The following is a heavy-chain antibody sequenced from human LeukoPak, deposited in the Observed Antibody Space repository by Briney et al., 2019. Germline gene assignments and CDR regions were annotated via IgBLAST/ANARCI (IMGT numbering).Heavy chain of an antibody. J-gene: IGHJ4*02. CDR2: IGGYTCHT. D-gene: IGHD3-10*01. CDR1: GYSFTSYG. V-gene: IGHV1-18*01. Sequence: ASVKVSCKTSGYSFTSYGVTWVRQAPGQGREWMGWIGGYTCHTNYVQKFQGRVTMTTDTSTSTAYMELRSLRSEDTAVYYCASPSNRPYGSGSFGGDYFDYWGQGTLVTISS. CDR3: ASPSNRPYGSGSFGGDYFDY.